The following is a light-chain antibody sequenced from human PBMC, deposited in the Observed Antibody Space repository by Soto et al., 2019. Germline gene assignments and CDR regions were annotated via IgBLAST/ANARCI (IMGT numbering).Light chain of an antibody. CDR1: QPINNF. J-gene: IGKJ1*01. CDR3: QQSHSSPRT. V-gene: IGKV1-39*01. CDR2: GAS. Sequence: DIQMTQSPSSLFASVGDRVTVTCRASQPINNFLNWYHQKPGKAPKLLIYGASSLQSGVPSRFSGGGSGTTFTLTIISVQPEDFGIYYCQQSHSSPRTFGQGTTV.